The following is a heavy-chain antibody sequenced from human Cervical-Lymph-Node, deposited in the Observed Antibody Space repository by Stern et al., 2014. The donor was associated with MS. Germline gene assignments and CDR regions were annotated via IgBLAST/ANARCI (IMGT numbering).Heavy chain of an antibody. J-gene: IGHJ6*02. CDR2: FGWEGGGT. V-gene: IGHV3-43*01. D-gene: IGHD2-15*01. CDR1: GFTFVDYT. Sequence: EVQLVESGGVVVQPGGSLSLSGEASGFTFVDYTIHWVRQAPGRGWEWVSLFGWEGGGTYYADSVKGRFTISRDNSKNSLYLQMNSLRTEDTALYYCAKGRYCSGGSCYPSAGYYGMDVWGQGTTVTVSS. CDR3: AKGRYCSGGSCYPSAGYYGMDV.